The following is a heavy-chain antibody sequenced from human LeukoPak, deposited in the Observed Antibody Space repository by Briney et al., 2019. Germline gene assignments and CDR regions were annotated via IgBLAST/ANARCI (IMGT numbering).Heavy chain of an antibody. CDR1: GFTFSSYA. Sequence: GRSLRLSCAASGFTFSSYAMHWVRQAPGKGLEWVAVISYDGSNKYYADSVKGRFTISRDNSKNTLYLQMNSLRAEDTAVYYCARVDSSGWIDYWGQGTLVTVSS. J-gene: IGHJ4*02. V-gene: IGHV3-30-3*01. D-gene: IGHD6-19*01. CDR2: ISYDGSNK. CDR3: ARVDSSGWIDY.